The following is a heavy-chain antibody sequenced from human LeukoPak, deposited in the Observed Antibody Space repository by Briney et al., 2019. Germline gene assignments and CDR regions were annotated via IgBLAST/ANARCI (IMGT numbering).Heavy chain of an antibody. Sequence: PGGSLRLSCAASGFTFSSYAMSWVRQAPGKGLEWVSVISGSGGSTYYADSVKGRFTISRDNSKNTLYLQMNSLRAEDTVVYYCAKAAFRYSSSFDYWGQGTLVTVSS. D-gene: IGHD6-6*01. J-gene: IGHJ4*02. CDR1: GFTFSSYA. CDR3: AKAAFRYSSSFDY. CDR2: ISGSGGST. V-gene: IGHV3-23*01.